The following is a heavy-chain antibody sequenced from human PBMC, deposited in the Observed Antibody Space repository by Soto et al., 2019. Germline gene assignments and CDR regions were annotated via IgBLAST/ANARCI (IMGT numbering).Heavy chain of an antibody. D-gene: IGHD6-13*01. Sequence: QVQLVQSGAAVKKPGSSVKVSCKASGGTFSSYAISWVRQAPGQGLEWMGGIIPIFGTANYAQKFQGRVTITADESTSTAYMELSSLRSEDTAVYYCARDGRGDGYSSSWDNYWGQGTLVTVSS. CDR1: GGTFSSYA. CDR2: IIPIFGTA. CDR3: ARDGRGDGYSSSWDNY. V-gene: IGHV1-69*12. J-gene: IGHJ4*02.